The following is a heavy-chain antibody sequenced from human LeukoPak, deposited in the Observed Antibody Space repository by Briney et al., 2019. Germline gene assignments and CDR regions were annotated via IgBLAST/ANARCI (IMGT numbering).Heavy chain of an antibody. CDR2: VYYSGSI. D-gene: IGHD3-10*01. V-gene: IGHV4-39*07. CDR1: GVSISSTTYY. Sequence: SETLSLTCTVSGVSISSTTYYWGWIRQPPGKGLEWLGSVYYSGSIYYNPSLKSRVTISLDTSKNQFSLNLNSVTAADAAVYYCARSSTLYGHFDYWGQGTLVTVSS. CDR3: ARSSTLYGHFDY. J-gene: IGHJ4*02.